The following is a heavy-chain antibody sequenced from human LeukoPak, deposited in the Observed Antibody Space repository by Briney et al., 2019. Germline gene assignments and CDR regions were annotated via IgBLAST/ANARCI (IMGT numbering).Heavy chain of an antibody. D-gene: IGHD4-17*01. Sequence: GGSLRLSCAASGFTFSSYGMHWVRQAPGKGLEWVAVIWYDGSNKYYADSVKGRITISRDNSKNTLYLQMNSLRAEDTAVYYCAREGYGDPSWFDPWGQGTLVTVSS. CDR2: IWYDGSNK. J-gene: IGHJ5*02. CDR1: GFTFSSYG. V-gene: IGHV3-33*01. CDR3: AREGYGDPSWFDP.